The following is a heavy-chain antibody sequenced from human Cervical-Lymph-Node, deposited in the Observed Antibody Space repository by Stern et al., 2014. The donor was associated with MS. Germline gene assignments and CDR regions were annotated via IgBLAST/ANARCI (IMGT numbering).Heavy chain of an antibody. D-gene: IGHD1-20*01. J-gene: IGHJ6*02. CDR3: AKVKSYNWNRYGMDV. CDR1: GFTFSTYG. V-gene: IGHV3-30*18. CDR2: LSYDGSNK. Sequence: VQLVKSGGGVVQPGRSLRLACAASGFTFSTYGMHWVRQAPGKGLEWGAVLSYDGSNKYHADSVKGRFYISRDNYKNTLYLQMNSLRADDTAMYYCAKVKSYNWNRYGMDVWGQGTTVTVSS.